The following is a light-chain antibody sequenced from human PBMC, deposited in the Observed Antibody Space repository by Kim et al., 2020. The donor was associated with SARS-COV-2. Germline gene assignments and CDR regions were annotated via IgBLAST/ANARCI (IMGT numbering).Light chain of an antibody. Sequence: EIVMTQSPVTLSVSPGERATLSCRASQSISTSLAWYQQKTGHAPRLLIYGAFNRATGIPARFSGSGSGTEFTLTISSLQSEDYAVYYCQHYNNWFMYTFGQGTKLEI. CDR2: GAF. V-gene: IGKV3-15*01. CDR1: QSISTS. J-gene: IGKJ2*01. CDR3: QHYNNWFMYT.